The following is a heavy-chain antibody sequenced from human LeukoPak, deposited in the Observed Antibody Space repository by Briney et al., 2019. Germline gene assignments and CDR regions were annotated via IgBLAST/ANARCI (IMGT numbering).Heavy chain of an antibody. D-gene: IGHD3-22*01. CDR2: ISSGGSTI. CDR3: ARGSYYYDSSYGY. J-gene: IGHJ4*02. V-gene: IGHV3-48*03. CDR1: GFTFSSHE. Sequence: GGSLRLSCAASGFTFSSHEMNWVRQSPGKGLEWLSYISSGGSTIYYADSVKGRFTISRDNAKNSLYLQMNSLRAEDTAVYYCARGSYYYDSSYGYWGQGTLVTVSS.